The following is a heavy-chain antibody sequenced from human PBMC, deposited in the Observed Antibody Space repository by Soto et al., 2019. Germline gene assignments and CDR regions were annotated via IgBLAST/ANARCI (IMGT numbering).Heavy chain of an antibody. Sequence: GGSLRLSCAASGFTFSGSAMHWVRQASGKGLEWVGRIRSKANSYATAYAASVKGRFTISRDDSKNTAYLQMNSLKTEDTAVYYCTRHTPNYFYAFDIWGQGTTVTVSS. CDR2: IRSKANSYAT. CDR1: GFTFSGSA. J-gene: IGHJ3*02. V-gene: IGHV3-73*01. D-gene: IGHD2-15*01. CDR3: TRHTPNYFYAFDI.